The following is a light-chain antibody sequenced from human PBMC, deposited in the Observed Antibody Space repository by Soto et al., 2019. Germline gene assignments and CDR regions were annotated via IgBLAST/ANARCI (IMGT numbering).Light chain of an antibody. CDR3: QQYGSSIT. CDR1: QSVSSN. J-gene: IGKJ5*01. V-gene: IGKV3-20*01. Sequence: EIVMTQSPATLSVSPGERATLSCRASQSVSSNLAWHQQKPGQTPRLLVYGASNRATGIPDRFSGSGSGTDFTLTISRLEPEDFAVYYCQQYGSSITFGQGTRLEIK. CDR2: GAS.